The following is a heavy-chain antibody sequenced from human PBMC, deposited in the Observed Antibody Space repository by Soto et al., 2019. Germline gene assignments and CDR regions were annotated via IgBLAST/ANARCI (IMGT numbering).Heavy chain of an antibody. V-gene: IGHV3-23*01. Sequence: GGALRLSCAASGFPFSIYAMSWVRQAPGKALEWVSAISGSGGSTYYADSVKGRFTISRDNSKNTLYLQMNILRAEDTAVYYCAKWGFRSIAAAPVPFDYWGQGTLVTVSS. D-gene: IGHD6-13*01. CDR3: AKWGFRSIAAAPVPFDY. J-gene: IGHJ4*02. CDR2: ISGSGGST. CDR1: GFPFSIYA.